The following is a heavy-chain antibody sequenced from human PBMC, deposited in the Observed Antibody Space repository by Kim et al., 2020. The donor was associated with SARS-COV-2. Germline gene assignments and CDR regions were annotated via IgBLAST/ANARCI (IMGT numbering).Heavy chain of an antibody. CDR3: ARGLLGGAAS. D-gene: IGHD1-26*01. Sequence: GNTTYSPSLKSRVTISVDASKNQFSLQLTSVTAADTAVYYCARGLLGGAASWGQGTLVTVSS. V-gene: IGHV4-34*01. CDR2: GNT. J-gene: IGHJ5*02.